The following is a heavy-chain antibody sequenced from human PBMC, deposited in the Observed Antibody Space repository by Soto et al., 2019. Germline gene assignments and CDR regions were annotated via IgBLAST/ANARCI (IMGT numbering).Heavy chain of an antibody. CDR2: ISYDGSNI. CDR1: GFTFSGYA. D-gene: IGHD6-19*01. Sequence: PGGSLRLYCAASGFTFSGYAMHWVRQAPGKGLEWVAVISYDGSNIYYADSVKGRFTISRDNSKNTLYLQMYSLRADDTAVYYCARDLPYSSGWSNMPGYWGQGTLVTVSS. V-gene: IGHV3-30-3*01. J-gene: IGHJ4*02. CDR3: ARDLPYSSGWSNMPGY.